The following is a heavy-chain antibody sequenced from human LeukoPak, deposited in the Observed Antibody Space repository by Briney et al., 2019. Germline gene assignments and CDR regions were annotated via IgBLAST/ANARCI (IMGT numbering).Heavy chain of an antibody. Sequence: GGSLRLSCAASGFPLTIYVMSWVRPAPGKRLEWVSAISFSGDNTYYADSVKGRFAISRDNSEYTLYLRMNSLRAEDTALYYCAKGGWLDYLGQGTLVTVSS. V-gene: IGHV3-23*01. J-gene: IGHJ4*02. CDR2: ISFSGDNT. CDR1: GFPLTIYV. CDR3: AKGGWLDY. D-gene: IGHD6-19*01.